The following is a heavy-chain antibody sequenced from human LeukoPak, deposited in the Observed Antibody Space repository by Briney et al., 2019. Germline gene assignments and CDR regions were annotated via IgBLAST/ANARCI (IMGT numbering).Heavy chain of an antibody. Sequence: PGGSLRLSCAASGFTFSGYSMNWVRQAPGKGLEWVSYISSSSSMIYYADSVKGRFTISRDNAKNSLYLQMKSLRDEDTAIYYCARDYGDLPARVPYFDYWGQGTLVTVSS. V-gene: IGHV3-48*02. CDR1: GFTFSGYS. J-gene: IGHJ4*02. D-gene: IGHD4-17*01. CDR2: ISSSSSMI. CDR3: ARDYGDLPARVPYFDY.